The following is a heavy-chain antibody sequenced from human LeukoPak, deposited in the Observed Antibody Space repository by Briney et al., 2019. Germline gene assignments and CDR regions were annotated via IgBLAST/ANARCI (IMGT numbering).Heavy chain of an antibody. D-gene: IGHD3-22*01. CDR1: GYTFTGYY. CDR2: MNPNSGNT. J-gene: IGHJ4*02. V-gene: IGHV1-8*03. CDR3: ARALPTDYYDSSGYPDY. Sequence: VASVKVSCKASGYTFTGYYMHWVRQATGQGLEWMGWMNPNSGNTGYAQKFQGRVTITRNTSISTAYMELSSLRSEDTAVYYCARALPTDYYDSSGYPDYWGQGTLVTVSS.